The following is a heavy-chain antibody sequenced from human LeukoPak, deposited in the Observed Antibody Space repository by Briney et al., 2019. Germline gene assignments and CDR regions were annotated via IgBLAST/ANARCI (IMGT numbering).Heavy chain of an antibody. CDR3: ARARNYDILTGYYRYFDY. CDR1: GYTFTSYA. D-gene: IGHD3-9*01. J-gene: IGHJ4*02. CDR2: INAGNGNT. Sequence: APVKVSCKASGYTFTSYAMHWVRQAPGQRLEWMGRINAGNGNTKYSQKFQGRVTITRDTSASTAYMELSSLRSEDTAVYYCARARNYDILTGYYRYFDYWGQGTLVTVSS. V-gene: IGHV1-3*01.